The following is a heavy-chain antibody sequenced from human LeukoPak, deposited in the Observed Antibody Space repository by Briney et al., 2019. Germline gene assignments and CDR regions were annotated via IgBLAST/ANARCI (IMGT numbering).Heavy chain of an antibody. V-gene: IGHV3-30*04. D-gene: IGHD3-10*01. CDR2: ISYDGSNK. Sequence: GRSLRLSCAASGFTFSSYAMHWVRQAPGKGLEWVAVISYDGSNKYYADSVKGRFTISRDNYKNTLYLQMNSLRAEDTAVYYCAREGAEYYYKTSSWFDPWGQGTLVTVSS. CDR1: GFTFSSYA. CDR3: AREGAEYYYKTSSWFDP. J-gene: IGHJ5*02.